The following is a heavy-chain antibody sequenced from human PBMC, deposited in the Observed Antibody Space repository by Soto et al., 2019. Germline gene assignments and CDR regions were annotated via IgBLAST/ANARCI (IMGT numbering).Heavy chain of an antibody. CDR3: ERGSSGWYGGMDV. CDR2: IYTSGST. J-gene: IGHJ6*02. Sequence: XETLSLACTVSGGCISSYYWSWIRQPAGKGLEWIGRIYTSGSTNYNPSLKSRVTMSVDTSKNQFSLKLSSVTAADTAVYYCERGSSGWYGGMDVWGQGTMVTVSS. V-gene: IGHV4-4*07. D-gene: IGHD6-19*01. CDR1: GGCISSYY.